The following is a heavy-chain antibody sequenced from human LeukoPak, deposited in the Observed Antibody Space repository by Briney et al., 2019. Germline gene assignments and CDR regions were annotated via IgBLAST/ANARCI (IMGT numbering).Heavy chain of an antibody. D-gene: IGHD3-22*01. CDR1: GDTFSNYA. V-gene: IGHV1-2*02. Sequence: ASVKVSCKAYGDTFSNYAISWVRQAPGQGLEWMGWINPNSGGTNYAQKFQGRVTMTRDTSISTAYMELSRLRSDDTAVHYCAGSPPGYSDTSGYYYGYWGQGTLVTVSS. CDR2: INPNSGGT. CDR3: AGSPPGYSDTSGYYYGY. J-gene: IGHJ4*02.